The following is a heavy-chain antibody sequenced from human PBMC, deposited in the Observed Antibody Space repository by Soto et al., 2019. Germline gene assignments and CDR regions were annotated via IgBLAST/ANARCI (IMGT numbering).Heavy chain of an antibody. V-gene: IGHV3-23*01. CDR3: ARRV. J-gene: IGHJ4*02. CDR1: GFTFSHYP. Sequence: EVQVSESGGGLVQPGGSLRLSCATSGFTFSHYPMNWVRQAPGKGLEWGSGISAGGDRTYYADSVKGRFTIFRDNSKNSVSLQMNSLRVEDTAVYYCARRVWGQGTLVTVSS. CDR2: ISAGGDRT.